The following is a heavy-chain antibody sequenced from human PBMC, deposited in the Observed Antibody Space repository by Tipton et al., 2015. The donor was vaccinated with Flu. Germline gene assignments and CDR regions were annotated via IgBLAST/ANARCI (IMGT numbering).Heavy chain of an antibody. V-gene: IGHV4-59*01. CDR1: GGSIRGYY. Sequence: TLSLTCIVSGGSIRGYYWNWIRQFPGKGLEWIGNIQYSGHTNYNPSLKSRVTIAVDTSKNQFSLQLSSVAAADTAVYYCARHVDRSWMLEFWGQGTLVTVSS. CDR3: ARHVDRSWMLEF. D-gene: IGHD3-10*01. J-gene: IGHJ4*02. CDR2: IQYSGHT.